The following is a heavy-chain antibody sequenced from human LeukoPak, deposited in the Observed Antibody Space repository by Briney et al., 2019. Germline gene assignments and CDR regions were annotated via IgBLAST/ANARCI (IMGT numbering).Heavy chain of an antibody. CDR1: GYTFTSYG. J-gene: IGHJ6*03. V-gene: IGHV1-69*06. CDR2: IIPIFGTA. D-gene: IGHD1-26*01. Sequence: SVKVSCKASGYTFTSYGITWVRQAPGQGLEWMGGIIPIFGTANYAQKFQGRVTITADKSTSTAYMELSSLRSEDTAVYYCARVGGGSYANYYYYMDVWGKGTTVTVSS. CDR3: ARVGGGSYANYYYYMDV.